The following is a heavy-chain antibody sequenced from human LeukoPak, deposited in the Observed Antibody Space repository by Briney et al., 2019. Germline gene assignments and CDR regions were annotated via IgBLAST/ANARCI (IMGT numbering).Heavy chain of an antibody. J-gene: IGHJ6*02. CDR1: GFSFSNYG. V-gene: IGHV3-33*08. D-gene: IGHD2-21*02. CDR2: VWYDGSNK. Sequence: PGGSLRLSCAASGFSFSNYGMHWVRQAPGKGLEWVAVVWYDGSNKYYADSVKGRFTISRDNSKNTLYLQMNSLRAEDTAVYYCARVGCGGDCHIYYYGMDVWGQGTTVTVSS. CDR3: ARVGCGGDCHIYYYGMDV.